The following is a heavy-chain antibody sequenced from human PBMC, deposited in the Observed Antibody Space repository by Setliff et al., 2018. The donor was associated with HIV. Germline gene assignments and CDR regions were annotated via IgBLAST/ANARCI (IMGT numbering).Heavy chain of an antibody. D-gene: IGHD1-26*01. CDR2: IYPGDSDS. Sequence: PGGSLKISCHLSGYSFVDFWIGWVRQMPGKGLEWVGFIYPGDSDSRYSPSFRGQVTISRDDSESIAYLQMNSLNTEDTAMYYCTRDSGTESGSPWWYFALWGRGTLVTVSS. CDR1: GYSFVDFW. J-gene: IGHJ2*01. V-gene: IGHV5-51*01. CDR3: TRDSGTESGSPWWYFAL.